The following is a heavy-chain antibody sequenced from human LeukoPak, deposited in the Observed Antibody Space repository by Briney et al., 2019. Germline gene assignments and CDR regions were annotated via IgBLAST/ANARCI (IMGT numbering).Heavy chain of an antibody. CDR1: GGSISSYY. Sequence: SETLSLTCTVSGGSISSYYWSWIRQPPGKGLEWIGYIYYSGSTYYNPSLKSRVTISVDTSKNQFSLKLSSVTAADTAVYYCAREAVAAAGTDYWGQGTLVTVSS. D-gene: IGHD6-13*01. V-gene: IGHV4-30-4*01. J-gene: IGHJ4*02. CDR2: IYYSGST. CDR3: AREAVAAAGTDY.